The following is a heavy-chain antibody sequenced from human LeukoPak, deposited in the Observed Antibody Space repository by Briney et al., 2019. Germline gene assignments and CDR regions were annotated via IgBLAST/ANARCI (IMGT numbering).Heavy chain of an antibody. CDR1: GFTFSTHA. V-gene: IGHV3-23*01. D-gene: IGHD3-22*01. J-gene: IGHJ2*01. Sequence: GGSLRLSCTASGFTFSTHAMSWVRQAPGKGLEWVSSISVGTDTTDYADSVKGRFTISRDNSKNTLYLQMDSLRAEDTAVYYCAKEAGRDSSGYYYWYFDLWGRGTPVTVSS. CDR2: ISVGTDTT. CDR3: AKEAGRDSSGYYYWYFDL.